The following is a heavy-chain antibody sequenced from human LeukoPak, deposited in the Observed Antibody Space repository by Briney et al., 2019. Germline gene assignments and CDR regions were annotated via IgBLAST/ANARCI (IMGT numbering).Heavy chain of an antibody. D-gene: IGHD1-26*01. Sequence: GSSVKVSCKASGGTLSSYPISWIRQAPGQGPELLGRIIPFVGLTNYAPRFQGRVTITADKDTTTAYMELSGLTSEDTAVYYCARPRSTESGSYNWFDPWGQGTLVTVSS. J-gene: IGHJ5*02. CDR2: IIPFVGLT. CDR1: GGTLSSYP. V-gene: IGHV1-69*02. CDR3: ARPRSTESGSYNWFDP.